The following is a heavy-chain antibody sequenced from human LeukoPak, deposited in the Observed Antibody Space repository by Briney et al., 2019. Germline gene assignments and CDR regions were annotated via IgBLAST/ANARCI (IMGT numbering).Heavy chain of an antibody. CDR2: ISFDGINK. D-gene: IGHD6-13*01. CDR1: GFTFSSYG. V-gene: IGHV3-30*18. J-gene: IGHJ4*02. CDR3: AKGGGTGYSSSWYSN. Sequence: GGSLRLSCAASGFTFSSYGMHWVRQAPGKGLERVAVISFDGINKFYADSVKGRFTISRDNSENTLYLQMNSLRVEDTAVYYCAKGGGTGYSSSWYSNWGQGTLVTVSS.